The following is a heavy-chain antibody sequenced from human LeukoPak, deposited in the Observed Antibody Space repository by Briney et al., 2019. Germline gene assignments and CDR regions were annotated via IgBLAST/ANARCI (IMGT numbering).Heavy chain of an antibody. CDR2: ISYDGSNK. CDR1: GFTFSSYA. Sequence: GGSLRLSCAASGFTFSSYAMHWVRQAPGKGLEWVAVISYDGSNKYYADSVKGRFTISRDNSKNTLYLQMNSLRAEDTAVYYCARGGLQLWHNYFDYWGQGTLVTVSS. D-gene: IGHD5-18*01. CDR3: ARGGLQLWHNYFDY. J-gene: IGHJ4*02. V-gene: IGHV3-30-3*01.